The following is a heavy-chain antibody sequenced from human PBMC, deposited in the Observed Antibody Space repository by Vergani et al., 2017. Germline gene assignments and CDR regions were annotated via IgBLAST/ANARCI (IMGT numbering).Heavy chain of an antibody. Sequence: QVQLVQSGAEVKKPGASVKVSCKASGYTFTSYGISWVRQAPGQGLEWMGWINANNGNTNYLQKFQGRVTMTTDTSTSTAYMELRSLRSDDTAVYYCARDNWSYYGSGSYSHAFDIWGQGTMVTVSS. V-gene: IGHV1-18*01. CDR3: ARDNWSYYGSGSYSHAFDI. CDR2: INANNGNT. J-gene: IGHJ3*02. D-gene: IGHD3-10*01. CDR1: GYTFTSYG.